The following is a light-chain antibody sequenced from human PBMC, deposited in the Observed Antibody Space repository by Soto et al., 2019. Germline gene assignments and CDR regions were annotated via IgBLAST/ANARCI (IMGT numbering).Light chain of an antibody. CDR1: SSNIGAGFD. CDR2: GNT. Sequence: QSVLTQPPSVSGAPGQRVTISCTGSSSNIGAGFDVHWYQQLPGTAPRLVIYGNTNRPSGVPDRFSGSKSGTSASLAIIGLQAEDEADYYCQSSDSSMSRIFGTGTKVTVL. CDR3: QSSDSSMSRI. J-gene: IGLJ1*01. V-gene: IGLV1-40*01.